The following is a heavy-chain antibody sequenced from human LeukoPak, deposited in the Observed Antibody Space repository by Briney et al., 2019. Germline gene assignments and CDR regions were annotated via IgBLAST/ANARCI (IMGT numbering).Heavy chain of an antibody. D-gene: IGHD2-2*01. CDR1: GGSISSGSYY. V-gene: IGHV4-61*02. Sequence: PSETLSLTCTVSGGSISSGSYYWSWIRPSAGKGLELIGRIYTSGSTNYKPSLKRRVTISVETSKNQFSLKLSSLTPADTAVYYCARDLLQGYCSNFFDYWGQGTLVTVSS. CDR3: ARDLLQGYCSNFFDY. J-gene: IGHJ4*02. CDR2: IYTSGST.